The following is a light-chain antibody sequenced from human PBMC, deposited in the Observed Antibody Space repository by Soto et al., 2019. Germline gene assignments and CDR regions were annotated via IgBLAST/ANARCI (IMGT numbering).Light chain of an antibody. CDR3: QQYDSWPPLT. CDR1: QSIYSK. CDR2: DAS. J-gene: IGKJ4*01. V-gene: IGKV3-15*01. Sequence: EILLTQSPATLSLSPGEGATLSCRASQSIYSKLAWYQQRRGQTPRLLIYDASSRATGIPARFSGSGFGTEFTLTISSLPSEDFAVYYCQQYDSWPPLTFGGGTKVEIK.